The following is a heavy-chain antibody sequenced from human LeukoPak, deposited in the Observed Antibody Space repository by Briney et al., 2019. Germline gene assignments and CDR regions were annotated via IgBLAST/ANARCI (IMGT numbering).Heavy chain of an antibody. Sequence: AGGSLRLSCAASGFTFSTYAMNWVRQAPGKGLEWVLVIVGDGGGIHYADSVSGRFTISRDNSRNTLYLQMNSLRVEDTAVYYCAKDRIPDGKYSIDFWGQGTLVTVSS. V-gene: IGHV3-23*01. CDR1: GFTFSTYA. CDR3: AKDRIPDGKYSIDF. J-gene: IGHJ4*02. CDR2: IVGDGGGI. D-gene: IGHD5-24*01.